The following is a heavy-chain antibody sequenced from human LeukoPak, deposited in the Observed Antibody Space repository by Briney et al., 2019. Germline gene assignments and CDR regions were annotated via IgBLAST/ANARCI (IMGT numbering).Heavy chain of an antibody. J-gene: IGHJ4*02. V-gene: IGHV1-69*04. D-gene: IGHD4-17*01. CDR1: GGTFSSYA. Sequence: SVKVSCKASGGTFSSYAISWVRQAPGQGLEWMGRIIPIFGIANYAQKFQGRVTITADKSTGTAYMELSSLRSEDTAVYYCARESSTGHFDYWGQGTLVTVSS. CDR3: ARESSTGHFDY. CDR2: IIPIFGIA.